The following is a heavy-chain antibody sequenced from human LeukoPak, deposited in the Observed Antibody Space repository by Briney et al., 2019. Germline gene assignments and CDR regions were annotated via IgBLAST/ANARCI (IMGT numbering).Heavy chain of an antibody. CDR3: ATLMAHLDY. D-gene: IGHD2-8*01. CDR1: GYTFTDYH. Sequence: GASVKVSCKAFGYTFTDYHMHWVRHAHGQGLEWMGWINPNSGDTNYAQKFQGRVTMPRDTTISTAYMELSRLRSDDTAVFYCATLMAHLDYWGQGTLVTVSS. CDR2: INPNSGDT. J-gene: IGHJ4*02. V-gene: IGHV1-2*02.